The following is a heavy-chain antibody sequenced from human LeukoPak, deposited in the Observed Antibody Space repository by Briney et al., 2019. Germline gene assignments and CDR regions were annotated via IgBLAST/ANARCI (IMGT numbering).Heavy chain of an antibody. J-gene: IGHJ4*02. Sequence: KPSETLSLTCAVYGGSFSGYYWSWIRQPPGKGLEWIGEINHSGSTNYNPSLKSRVTISVDTSKNQFSLKLSSVTAADTAVYYCAKPGITMTVAYYLDYWGQGTLVTVAS. CDR3: AKPGITMTVAYYLDY. D-gene: IGHD3-22*01. CDR1: GGSFSGYY. CDR2: INHSGST. V-gene: IGHV4-34*01.